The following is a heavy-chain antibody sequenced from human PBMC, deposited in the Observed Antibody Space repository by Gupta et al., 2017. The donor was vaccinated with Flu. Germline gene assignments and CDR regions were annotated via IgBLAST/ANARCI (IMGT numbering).Heavy chain of an antibody. CDR3: AREVVNNRLDP. Sequence: TGQGLVWVARIRFDGTATSYADSVRGRFTISRDNAKNTLYLQMNSVSPEDTALYYCAREVVNNRLDPWGQGTLVTVAP. CDR2: IRFDGTAT. D-gene: IGHD2-15*01. V-gene: IGHV3-74*01. J-gene: IGHJ5*02.